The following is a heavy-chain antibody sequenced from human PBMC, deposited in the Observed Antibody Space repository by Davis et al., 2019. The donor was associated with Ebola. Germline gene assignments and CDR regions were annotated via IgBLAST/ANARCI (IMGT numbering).Heavy chain of an antibody. D-gene: IGHD1-26*01. CDR3: ARESDAVGASTTDDAFDV. CDR2: INPNSGGT. Sequence: ASVKVSCKTSGYTFSVYYVHWMRQAPGQGLEWVGWINPNSGGTKYAQKFQDRVTMTRDTSISIAYMDLSRLTSDDTAVYFCARESDAVGASTTDDAFDVWGQGTMVTVSS. V-gene: IGHV1-2*02. CDR1: GYTFSVYY. J-gene: IGHJ3*01.